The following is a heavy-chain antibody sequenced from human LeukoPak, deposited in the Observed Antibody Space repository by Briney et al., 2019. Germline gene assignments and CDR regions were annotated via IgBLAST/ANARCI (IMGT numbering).Heavy chain of an antibody. CDR2: IYYSGSI. J-gene: IGHJ6*03. D-gene: IGHD4-17*01. V-gene: IGHV4-28*05. CDR1: GYSISSSNW. Sequence: SETLSLTCAVSGYSISSSNWWGWIRQPPGKGLEWIGYIYYSGSIYYNPSLKSRVTMSVDTSKNQFSLKLSSVTAVDTAVYYCARTTGDRYYYYYMDVWGKGTTVTVS. CDR3: ARTTGDRYYYYYMDV.